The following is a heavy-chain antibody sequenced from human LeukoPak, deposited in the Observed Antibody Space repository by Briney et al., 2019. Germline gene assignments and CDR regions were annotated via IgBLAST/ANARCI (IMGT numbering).Heavy chain of an antibody. J-gene: IGHJ4*02. D-gene: IGHD3-16*01. CDR2: INRGGSRT. V-gene: IGHV3-74*01. CDR1: GFTFSNHW. CDR3: VKDRVTWGTVFLDY. Sequence: GGSLRLSCAASGFTFSNHWMHWVRQAPGKGLMWVSRINRGGSRTDYADSVKGRFTISRDDAKNTLYLQLNSLRAEDTAVYYCVKDRVTWGTVFLDYWGQGTLVTVSS.